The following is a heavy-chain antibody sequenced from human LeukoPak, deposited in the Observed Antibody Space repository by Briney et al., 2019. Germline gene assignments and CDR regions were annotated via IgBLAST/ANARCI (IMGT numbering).Heavy chain of an antibody. Sequence: GGSLRLSCAASGFTFSSYAMSWVRQAPGKGLEWVSAISGSGGSTYYADSVKGRFTISRDNSKNTLYLQMNSLRAGDTAVYYCAKGKFYDILTCFDYWGQGTLVTVSS. CDR2: ISGSGGST. V-gene: IGHV3-23*01. CDR3: AKGKFYDILTCFDY. J-gene: IGHJ4*02. CDR1: GFTFSSYA. D-gene: IGHD3-9*01.